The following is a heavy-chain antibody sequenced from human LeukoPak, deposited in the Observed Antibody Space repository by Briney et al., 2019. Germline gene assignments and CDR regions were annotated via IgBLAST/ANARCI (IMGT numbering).Heavy chain of an antibody. CDR2: IDWDDDK. D-gene: IGHD4-17*01. V-gene: IGHV2-70*11. Sequence: SGPTLVNPTQTLTLTCTFSGFSLSTSGMCVSWIRQPPGKALEWLARIDWDDDKYYSTSLKTRLTISKGTPKNQVVLTMTNMDPVDTATYYCARITVTTPRAWFDPWGQGTLVTVSS. CDR3: ARITVTTPRAWFDP. J-gene: IGHJ5*02. CDR1: GFSLSTSGMC.